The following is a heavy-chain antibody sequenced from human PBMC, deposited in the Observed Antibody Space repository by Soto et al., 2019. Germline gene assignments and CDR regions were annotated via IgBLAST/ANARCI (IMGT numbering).Heavy chain of an antibody. Sequence: GGSLRLSCAVSGFTFSSYSMNLVRQAPGKGLEWVSYISSSGTAIYSADSVKGRFTISRDNAKNSLYLQMNSLRDEDTAVYYCARDIMPRLGFYQCGMDVWGQGTTVTVSS. J-gene: IGHJ6*02. CDR2: ISSSGTAI. CDR3: ARDIMPRLGFYQCGMDV. CDR1: GFTFSSYS. V-gene: IGHV3-48*02. D-gene: IGHD3-3*02.